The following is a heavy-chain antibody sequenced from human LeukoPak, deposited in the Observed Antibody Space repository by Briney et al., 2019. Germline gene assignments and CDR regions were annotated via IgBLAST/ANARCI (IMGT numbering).Heavy chain of an antibody. CDR3: ARGRFWSGYQYFDY. Sequence: SETLSLTXAVYGGSFSGYYWSWIRQPPGKGLEWIGEINHSGSTNYNPSLKSRVTISVDTSNNQFSLKLSSVTAADTAVYYCARGRFWSGYQYFDYWGQGTLVTVSS. V-gene: IGHV4-34*01. J-gene: IGHJ4*02. CDR2: INHSGST. CDR1: GGSFSGYY. D-gene: IGHD3-3*01.